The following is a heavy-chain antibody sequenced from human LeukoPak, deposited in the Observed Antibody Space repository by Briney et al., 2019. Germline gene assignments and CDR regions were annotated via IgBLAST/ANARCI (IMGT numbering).Heavy chain of an antibody. CDR1: GLTFSSYG. D-gene: IGHD2-2*01. J-gene: IGHJ3*02. V-gene: IGHV3-33*01. CDR3: ARCHCSSTSCADDAFDI. Sequence: PGRSLRLSCAASGLTFSSYGMHWVRQAPGKGLEWVAVIWYDGSNKYYADSVKGRFTISRDNSKNTLYLQMNSLRAEDTAVYYCARCHCSSTSCADDAFDIWGQGTMVTVSS. CDR2: IWYDGSNK.